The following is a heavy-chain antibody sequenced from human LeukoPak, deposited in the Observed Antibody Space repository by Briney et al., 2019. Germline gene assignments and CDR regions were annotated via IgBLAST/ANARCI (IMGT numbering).Heavy chain of an antibody. CDR2: ITASGTAM. J-gene: IGHJ4*02. CDR1: GFTFSSYS. CDR3: ASSGSYRFDY. Sequence: GGSLRLSCAASGFTFSSYSMNWVRQAPGKGLEWVSHITASGTAMFYADPVKGRFTISRDNAKNSLYLQMNSLRDEDTAVYYCASSGSYRFDYWGQGTLVTVSS. V-gene: IGHV3-48*02. D-gene: IGHD1-26*01.